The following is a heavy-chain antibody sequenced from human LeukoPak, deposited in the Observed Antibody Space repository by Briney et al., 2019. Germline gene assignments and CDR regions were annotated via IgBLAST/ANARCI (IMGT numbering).Heavy chain of an antibody. CDR2: IYYSGST. V-gene: IGHV4-39*01. CDR3: ARLYYYGSGSTRVEWFDP. J-gene: IGHJ5*02. CDR1: GGSISSSSYY. D-gene: IGHD3-10*01. Sequence: SETLSLTCTVSGGSISSSSYYWGWIRQPPGKGLEWIGSIYYSGSTYYNPSLKSRVTISVDTSKNQFSLKLSSVTAADTAVYYCARLYYYGSGSTRVEWFDPWGQGTLVTVSS.